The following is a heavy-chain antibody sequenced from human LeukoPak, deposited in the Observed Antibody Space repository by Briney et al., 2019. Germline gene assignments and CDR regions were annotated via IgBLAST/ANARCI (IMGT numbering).Heavy chain of an antibody. CDR3: ARRRSGVYYFDY. Sequence: SETLSLTCAVSGGSFSGYYWSWIRQPPGKGLEWIGEINHSGSTNYNPSLKSRVTISVDTSKNQFSLKLSSVTAADTAVYYCARRRSGVYYFDYWGQGTPVTVSS. V-gene: IGHV4-34*01. CDR1: GGSFSGYY. D-gene: IGHD2-15*01. J-gene: IGHJ4*02. CDR2: INHSGST.